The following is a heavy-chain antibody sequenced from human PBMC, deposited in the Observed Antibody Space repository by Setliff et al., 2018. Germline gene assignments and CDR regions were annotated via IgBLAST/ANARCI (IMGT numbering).Heavy chain of an antibody. J-gene: IGHJ6*03. D-gene: IGHD1-26*01. V-gene: IGHV1-18*01. Sequence: ASVKVSCKASGYTFSNYGINWVRQAPGQGLEWMGWMSTYAQKFQGRVTMTTDTPTSTAYMELSSLTSDDTAVYYCARERGEIVGPTSYYYYMDVWGEGTPVTVSS. CDR2: MSTY. CDR3: ARERGEIVGPTSYYYYMDV. CDR1: GYTFSNYG.